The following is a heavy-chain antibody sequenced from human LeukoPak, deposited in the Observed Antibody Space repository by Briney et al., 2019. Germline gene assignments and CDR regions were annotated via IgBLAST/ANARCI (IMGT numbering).Heavy chain of an antibody. V-gene: IGHV1-18*01. J-gene: IGHJ3*02. Sequence: GASVKVSCKASGYTFTSYGISWVRRAPGQGLEWMGWISAYNGNTNYAQKLQGRVTMTTDTSTSTAYMELRSLRSDDTAVYYCARPRYNWNDGVDAFDIWGQGTMVTVSS. D-gene: IGHD1-1*01. CDR2: ISAYNGNT. CDR1: GYTFTSYG. CDR3: ARPRYNWNDGVDAFDI.